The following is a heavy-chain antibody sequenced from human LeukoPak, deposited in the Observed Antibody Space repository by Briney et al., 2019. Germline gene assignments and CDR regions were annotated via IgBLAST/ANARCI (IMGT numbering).Heavy chain of an antibody. D-gene: IGHD2-15*01. CDR2: ISWNSVST. Sequence: GGSLRLSCAASGFTFDDYAMHWVRQAPGKGLEWVSGISWNSVSTAYADSVKGRFTISRDNAKNSLYLQMNSLRAEDTAVYYCARDPSFRSGGSRYSDYWGQGTLVTVSS. J-gene: IGHJ4*02. V-gene: IGHV3-9*01. CDR1: GFTFDDYA. CDR3: ARDPSFRSGGSRYSDY.